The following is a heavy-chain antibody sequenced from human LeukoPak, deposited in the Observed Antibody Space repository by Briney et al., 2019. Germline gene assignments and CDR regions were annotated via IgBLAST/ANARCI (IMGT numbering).Heavy chain of an antibody. D-gene: IGHD6-13*01. J-gene: IGHJ6*02. CDR2: ISYDGSNK. V-gene: IGHV3-30-3*01. CDR1: GFTFSSYA. CDR3: VGYIYYYGMDV. Sequence: PGGSLRLSCAASGFTFSSYAMHWVRQAPGKGLEWVAVISYDGSNKYYADSVKGRFTISRDNSKNTLYLQMNSLRAEDTAVYYCVGYIYYYGMDVWGQGTTVTVSS.